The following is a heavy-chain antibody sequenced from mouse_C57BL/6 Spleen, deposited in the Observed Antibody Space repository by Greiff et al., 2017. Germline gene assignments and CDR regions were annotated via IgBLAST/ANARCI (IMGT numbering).Heavy chain of an antibody. V-gene: IGHV5-17*01. CDR1: GFTFSDYG. J-gene: IGHJ2*01. Sequence: EVQVVESGGGLVKPGGSLKLSCAASGFTFSDYGMHWVRQAPEKGLEWVADISSGSSTINYADTVKGRFTISRDNATNTLFLQVTSLRSEDTARYYCSSRGYWGQGTTLTVSS. CDR3: SSRGY. CDR2: ISSGSSTI.